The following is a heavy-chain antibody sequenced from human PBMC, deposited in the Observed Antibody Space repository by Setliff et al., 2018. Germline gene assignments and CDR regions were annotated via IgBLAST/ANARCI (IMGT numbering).Heavy chain of an antibody. CDR3: ARRATYYNFWSGYYDY. CDR1: GGSISSSSYY. V-gene: IGHV4-39*07. D-gene: IGHD3-3*01. Sequence: LSLTCTVSGGSISSSSYYWGWIRQPPGKGLEWIGSIYYSGSTYYNPSLKSRVTISVDTSKNQLSLKLSSVTAADTAVYYCARRATYYNFWSGYYDYWGQGTLVTVSS. CDR2: IYYSGST. J-gene: IGHJ4*02.